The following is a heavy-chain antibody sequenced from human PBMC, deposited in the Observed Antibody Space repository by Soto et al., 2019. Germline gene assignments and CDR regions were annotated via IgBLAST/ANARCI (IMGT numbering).Heavy chain of an antibody. Sequence: GGSLRLSCVASGFTFSTYNMNWVRQAPGKGLEWVSYISDSSSTIHYADSVKGRFTISRDNAKNSLYLQMNSLRAEDTAVYYCARDDYPYYDDSSGYHFDYWGQGALVTVSS. J-gene: IGHJ4*02. V-gene: IGHV3-48*01. CDR2: ISDSSSTI. CDR3: ARDDYPYYDDSSGYHFDY. CDR1: GFTFSTYN. D-gene: IGHD3-22*01.